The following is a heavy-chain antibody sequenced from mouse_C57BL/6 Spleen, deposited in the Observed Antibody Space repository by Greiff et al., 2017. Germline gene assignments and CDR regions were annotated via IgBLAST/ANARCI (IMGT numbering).Heavy chain of an antibody. V-gene: IGHV2-4*01. J-gene: IGHJ4*01. CDR3: AKTDSSGPTYAMDY. CDR2: IWSGGST. D-gene: IGHD3-2*02. CDR1: GFSLTSYG. Sequence: VQLQQSGPGLVQPSQSLSITCTVSGFSLTSYGVHWVRQPPGKGLEWLGVIWSGGSTDSNAAFISRLSISKDNSKSQVFFKMNSLQADDTAIYYCAKTDSSGPTYAMDYWGQGTSVTVSS.